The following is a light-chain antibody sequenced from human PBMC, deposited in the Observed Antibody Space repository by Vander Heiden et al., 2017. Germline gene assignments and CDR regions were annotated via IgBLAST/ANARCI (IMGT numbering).Light chain of an antibody. CDR1: QGIKSY. CDR2: TPS. J-gene: IGKJ2*01. V-gene: IGKV1-9*01. CDR3: QQRDSLPYI. Sequence: DLQLTQSPPHLSASVGDRVSIPCRASQGIKSYFVWYQQKPGKAPELLISTPSTFQGGAPSMFSDSGSGTEFTLTSSSLQPEDFGTYYWQQRDSLPYIFGQGTQLEIK.